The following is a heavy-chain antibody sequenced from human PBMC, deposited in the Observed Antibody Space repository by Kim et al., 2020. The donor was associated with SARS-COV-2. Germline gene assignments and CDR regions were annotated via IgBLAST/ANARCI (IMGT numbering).Heavy chain of an antibody. J-gene: IGHJ5*02. CDR3: ARHVTTVTQAYNWFDP. Sequence: SETLSLTCTVSGGSISSSSYYWGWIRQPPGKGLEWIGSIYYSGSTYYNPSLKSRVTISVDTSKNQFSLKLSSVTAADTAVYYCARHVTTVTQAYNWFDPWGQGTLVTVSS. CDR2: IYYSGST. V-gene: IGHV4-39*01. D-gene: IGHD4-17*01. CDR1: GGSISSSSYY.